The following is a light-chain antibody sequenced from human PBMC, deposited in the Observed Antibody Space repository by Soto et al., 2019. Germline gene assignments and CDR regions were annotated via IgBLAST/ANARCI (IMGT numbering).Light chain of an antibody. CDR2: DAS. V-gene: IGKV1-5*01. Sequence: DIQMTQSPSTLSASLGDRVTITCRASQSISSWLAWYQQTTAKAPKILIYDASSLESGVPSRFRGSGSGTDLTLTISRLQPEDFLTYYCLQDYDYPRTFGQGTKVDIK. CDR3: LQDYDYPRT. J-gene: IGKJ1*01. CDR1: QSISSW.